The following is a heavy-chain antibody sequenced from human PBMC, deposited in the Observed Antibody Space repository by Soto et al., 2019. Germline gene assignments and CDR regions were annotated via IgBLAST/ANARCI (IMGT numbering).Heavy chain of an antibody. CDR1: GGPFSSHT. J-gene: IGHJ2*01. Sequence: QDQLVQSGAEVKKPGSSVKVSCKAFGGPFSSHTFSWVRQAPGQGLEWMGRIIPALGTTTYAQKFQGRFTITADESVTTVYMELNSLRTEDTAVYYCARPDFGDYWYFDLWGRGTLVTVSS. CDR2: IIPALGTT. V-gene: IGHV1-69*08. D-gene: IGHD4-17*01. CDR3: ARPDFGDYWYFDL.